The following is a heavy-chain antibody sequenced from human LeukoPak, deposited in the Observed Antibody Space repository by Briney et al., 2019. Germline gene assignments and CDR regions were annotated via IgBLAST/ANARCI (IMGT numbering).Heavy chain of an antibody. CDR2: INPNSGGT. V-gene: IGHV1-2*02. J-gene: IGHJ4*02. CDR1: GYTFTGYY. D-gene: IGHD1-26*01. CDR3: ARVEWVEGAIDY. Sequence: ASVKVSCKASGYTFTGYYMHWVRQAPGQGLEWMGWINPNSGGTNYAQKFQGRVTMTRDTSISTAYMELSRLRSDDTAVYYCARVEWVEGAIDYWGQGTLVAVSS.